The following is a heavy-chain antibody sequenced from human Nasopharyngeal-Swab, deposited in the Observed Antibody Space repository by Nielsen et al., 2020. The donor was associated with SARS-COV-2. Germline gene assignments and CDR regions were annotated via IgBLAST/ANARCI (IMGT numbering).Heavy chain of an antibody. CDR3: AHSAAYYYDSSGYYPEGCDY. D-gene: IGHD3-22*01. CDR1: GFSLSTSGVG. CDR2: IYWDDDK. J-gene: IGHJ4*02. Sequence: SGPTLVKPTQTLTLTCTFSGFSLSTSGVGVGWIRQPPGKALEWLALIYWDDDKRYSPSLKSRLTITKDTSKNQVVLTMTNMDPVDTATYYCAHSAAYYYDSSGYYPEGCDYWGQGTLVTVSS. V-gene: IGHV2-5*02.